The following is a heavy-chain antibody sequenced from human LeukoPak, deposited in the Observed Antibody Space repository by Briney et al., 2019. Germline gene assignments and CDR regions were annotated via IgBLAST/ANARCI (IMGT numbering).Heavy chain of an antibody. CDR2: ISAYNGNT. CDR3: ARGGIAVAGTLLYYYGMDV. J-gene: IGHJ6*02. V-gene: IGHV1-18*01. CDR1: GYTFTSYG. D-gene: IGHD6-19*01. Sequence: ASVKVSCKASGYTFTSYGISWVRQAPGQGLEWMGWISAYNGNTNYAQKLQGRVTMTTDTSTSTAYMELRSLRSGDTAVYYCARGGIAVAGTLLYYYGMDVWGQGTTVTVSS.